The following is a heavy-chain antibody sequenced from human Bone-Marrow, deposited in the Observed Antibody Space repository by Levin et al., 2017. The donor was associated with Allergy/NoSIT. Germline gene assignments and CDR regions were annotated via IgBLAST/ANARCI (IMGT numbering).Heavy chain of an antibody. V-gene: IGHV1-69*06. CDR2: IIPIFPEG. CDR1: GANFNSYA. D-gene: IGHD2-2*02. CDR3: ARGLYGTDRYGYLDY. J-gene: IGHJ4*02. Sequence: ASVKVSCKVSGANFNSYAISWVRQAPGQGLEWMGGIIPIFPEGNYARKFKGRVTITADKSTNQFSLRLNSLTAADTAFYYCARGLYGTDRYGYLDYWGQGILVAVSS.